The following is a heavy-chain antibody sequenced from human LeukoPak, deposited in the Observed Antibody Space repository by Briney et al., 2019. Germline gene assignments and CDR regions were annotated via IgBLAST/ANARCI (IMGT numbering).Heavy chain of an antibody. Sequence: GGSLRLSCAASGFIFSGYWMSWVRQAPGKGLEWVANIKQDGSEKYYVDSVKGRFTISRDNAKNSLYLQTNSLRAEDTAVYYCARVWGYYDSSEDYWGQGTLVTVSS. D-gene: IGHD3-22*01. V-gene: IGHV3-7*01. CDR3: ARVWGYYDSSEDY. J-gene: IGHJ4*02. CDR1: GFIFSGYW. CDR2: IKQDGSEK.